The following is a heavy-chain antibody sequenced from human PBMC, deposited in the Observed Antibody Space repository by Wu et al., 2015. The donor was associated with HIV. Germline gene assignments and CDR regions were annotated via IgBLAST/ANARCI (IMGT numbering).Heavy chain of an antibody. CDR2: IGVSNGNT. J-gene: IGHJ4*02. V-gene: IGHV1-18*01. CDR1: GYSFVRYS. CDR3: ARTPLLWFGELSY. D-gene: IGHD3-10*01. Sequence: QVQLVQSGAEVKKPGASVKVSCKASGYSFVRYSLNWVRQAPGQGLEWMGWIGVSNGNTIYAQKFQGRVTITADESTSTAYMELSSLRSEDTAVYYCARTPLLWFGELSYWGQGTLVTVSS.